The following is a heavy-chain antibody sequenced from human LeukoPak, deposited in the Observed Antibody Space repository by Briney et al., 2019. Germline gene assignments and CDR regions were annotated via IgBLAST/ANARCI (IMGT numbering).Heavy chain of an antibody. CDR1: GFTFSSYS. J-gene: IGHJ6*02. D-gene: IGHD6-13*01. CDR2: ISSSSSYI. CDR3: AKVVAAANYYYGMDV. Sequence: GGSLRLSCAASGFTFSSYSMNWVRQAPGKGLEWVSSISSSSSYIYYADSVKGRFTISRDNAKNSLYLQMNSLRAEDTAVYYCAKVVAAANYYYGMDVWGQGTTVTVSS. V-gene: IGHV3-21*01.